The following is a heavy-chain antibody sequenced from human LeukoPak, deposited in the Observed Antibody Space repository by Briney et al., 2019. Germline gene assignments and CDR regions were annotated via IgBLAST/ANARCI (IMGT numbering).Heavy chain of an antibody. CDR3: ARVQELELGEVDY. D-gene: IGHD1-7*01. CDR1: GYTFTSYD. J-gene: IGHJ4*02. CDR2: INPNSGGT. Sequence: ASVKVSCMASGYTFTSYDINWVRQATGQGLEWMGWINPNSGGTNYAQKFQGRVTMTRDTSISTAYMELSRLRSDDTAVYYCARVQELELGEVDYWGQGTLLTVSS. V-gene: IGHV1-2*02.